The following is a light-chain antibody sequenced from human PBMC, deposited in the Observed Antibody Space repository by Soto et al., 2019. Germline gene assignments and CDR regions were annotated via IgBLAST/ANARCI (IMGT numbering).Light chain of an antibody. CDR2: KAS. CDR3: QQYNSYWT. V-gene: IGKV1-5*03. CDR1: QSISSW. J-gene: IGKJ1*01. Sequence: DIQMTQSPSTLSASVGDRVTITCRASQSISSWLAWYQQKPGKAPKLLIYKASSLEIGVPSRFSGSGSGTEFTITISSLQPDDFASYYCQQYNSYWTIGHGTKGEIK.